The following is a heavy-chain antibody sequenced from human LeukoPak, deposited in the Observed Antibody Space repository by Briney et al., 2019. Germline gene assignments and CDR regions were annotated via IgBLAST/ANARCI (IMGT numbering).Heavy chain of an antibody. CDR3: ARSGYYYDSSGYYLDY. D-gene: IGHD3-22*01. J-gene: IGHJ4*02. CDR1: GFTFSSYA. CDR2: IKQDGSEK. V-gene: IGHV3-7*01. Sequence: GGSLRLSCAASGFTFSSYAMSWVRQAPGKGLEWVANIKQDGSEKYYVDSVKGRFTISRDNAKNSLYLQMNSLRAEDTAVYYCARSGYYYDSSGYYLDYWGQGTLVTVSS.